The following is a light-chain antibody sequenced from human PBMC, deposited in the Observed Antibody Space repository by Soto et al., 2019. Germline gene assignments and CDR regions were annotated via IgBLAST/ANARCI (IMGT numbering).Light chain of an antibody. Sequence: EIVLTQSPATLSLSPGERATLSFRASQSVSRYLAWYQQKPGQAPRLLIYDASNRATGIPARFSGSGSGTDFTLIISSLEPEDFAVYYCHYYDDSPPFPFGPGTKVDIK. CDR1: QSVSRY. J-gene: IGKJ3*01. CDR3: HYYDDSPPFP. V-gene: IGKV3-11*01. CDR2: DAS.